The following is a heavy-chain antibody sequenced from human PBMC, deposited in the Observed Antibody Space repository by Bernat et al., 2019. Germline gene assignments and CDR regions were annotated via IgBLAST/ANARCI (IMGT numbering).Heavy chain of an antibody. CDR1: GGSISSYY. CDR3: ARDLGRSVIVY. J-gene: IGHJ4*02. Sequence: QLQESGPGLVKPSETLSLTCTVSGGSISSYYWSWIRQPPGKGLEWIGYIYYSGSTNYNPSLKSRVTISVDTSKNQFSLKLSSVTAADTAVYYCARDLGRSVIVYWGQGTLVTVSS. D-gene: IGHD1-26*01. V-gene: IGHV4-59*01. CDR2: IYYSGST.